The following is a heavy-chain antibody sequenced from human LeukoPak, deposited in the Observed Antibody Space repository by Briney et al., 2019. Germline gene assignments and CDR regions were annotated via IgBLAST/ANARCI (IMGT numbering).Heavy chain of an antibody. J-gene: IGHJ4*02. V-gene: IGHV1-2*02. CDR3: ARGDGGSYDY. Sequence: ASVKVSCKASGYTFTGYYMHWVRQAPGQGLEWMGWINPNSGGTNYAQKFQGRVTMTRNTSISTAYMELSSLRSEDTAVYYCARGDGGSYDYWGQGTLVTVSS. CDR1: GYTFTGYY. D-gene: IGHD1-26*01. CDR2: INPNSGGT.